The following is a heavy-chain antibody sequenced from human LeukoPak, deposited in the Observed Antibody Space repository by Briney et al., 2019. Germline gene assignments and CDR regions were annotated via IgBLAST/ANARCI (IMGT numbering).Heavy chain of an antibody. Sequence: PGRSLRLSCAASGFTFSSYGMHWVRQAPGKGLEWVAVIWYDGSNKYYADSVKGRFTISRDNSKHTLYLQMNSLRAEDTAVYYCARDNLNPPYYYYGMDVWGQGTTVTVSS. CDR1: GFTFSSYG. J-gene: IGHJ6*02. CDR2: IWYDGSNK. V-gene: IGHV3-33*01. CDR3: ARDNLNPPYYYYGMDV.